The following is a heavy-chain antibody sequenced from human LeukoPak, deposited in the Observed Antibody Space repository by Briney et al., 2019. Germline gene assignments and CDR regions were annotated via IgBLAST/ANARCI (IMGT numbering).Heavy chain of an antibody. J-gene: IGHJ4*02. Sequence: PGGSLRLSCTASGFTFGGYAMSWFRQAPGKGLQWVGFIRSKAYGGTTEYAASVKGRFTISRDDSKSIAYLQMNSLKTEDTAVYYCTRGREDYYGSGSYFPPSAASYWGQGTLVTVSS. CDR1: GFTFGGYA. CDR2: IRSKAYGGTT. V-gene: IGHV3-49*03. CDR3: TRGREDYYGSGSYFPPSAASY. D-gene: IGHD3-10*01.